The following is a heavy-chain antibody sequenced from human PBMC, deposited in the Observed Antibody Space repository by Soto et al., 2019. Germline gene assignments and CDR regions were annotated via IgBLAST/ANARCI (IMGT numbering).Heavy chain of an antibody. J-gene: IGHJ6*03. D-gene: IGHD6-13*01. CDR3: ARGGDEAADDYYYYYMDV. V-gene: IGHV1-2*04. CDR2: INPNSGGT. CDR1: GYTFTGYY. Sequence: ASVKVSCKASGYTFTGYYMHWVRQAPGQGLEWMGWINPNSGGTNYAQKFQGWVTMTRDTSISTAYMELSRLRSDDTAVYYCARGGDEAADDYYYYYMDVWGKGTTVTVSS.